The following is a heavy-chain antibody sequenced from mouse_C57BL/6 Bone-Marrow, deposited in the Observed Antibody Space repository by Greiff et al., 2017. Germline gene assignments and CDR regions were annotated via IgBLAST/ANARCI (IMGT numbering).Heavy chain of an antibody. CDR1: GYAFSSSW. J-gene: IGHJ2*01. CDR3: AREKIDSSGFYYFDD. V-gene: IGHV1-82*01. Sequence: QVQLQQSGPELVKPGASVKISCKASGYAFSSSWMNWVKQRPGKGLEWIGRIFPGAGGTNYNGKFKGKATLTADKSSSTAYMQLSSRTSEDSAVYVCAREKIDSSGFYYFDDWGQGTTLTVSS. D-gene: IGHD3-2*02. CDR2: IFPGAGGT.